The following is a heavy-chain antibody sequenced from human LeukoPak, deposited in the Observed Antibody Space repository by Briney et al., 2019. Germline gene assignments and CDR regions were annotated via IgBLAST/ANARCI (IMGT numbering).Heavy chain of an antibody. CDR2: ICGSGGSP. Sequence: GGSLRHSRAPSGLTFSSFAMSSVPDPPGRRHEWVSAICGSGGSPYYPHPVKGRFTISRDNSKNTLYLQMNSLRAEDTAVYYCAKDHGLFWGQGTLVTVSS. V-gene: IGHV3-23*01. D-gene: IGHD2-15*01. J-gene: IGHJ4*02. CDR1: GLTFSSFA. CDR3: AKDHGLF.